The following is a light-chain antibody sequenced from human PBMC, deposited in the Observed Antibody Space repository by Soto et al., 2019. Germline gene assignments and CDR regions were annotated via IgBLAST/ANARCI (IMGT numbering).Light chain of an antibody. J-gene: IGKJ1*01. CDR3: LLDFRYFWA. V-gene: IGKV1-6*01. CDR1: QAIRTA. Sequence: IRMTQSPSSLSASVGDRVTITCRASQAIRTALGWYQQKPGKVPKLLIYAASTLQSGVPSRFSGSGSGTDFTLTISSLQPEDFATYYCLLDFRYFWAFGQGTKVDIK. CDR2: AAS.